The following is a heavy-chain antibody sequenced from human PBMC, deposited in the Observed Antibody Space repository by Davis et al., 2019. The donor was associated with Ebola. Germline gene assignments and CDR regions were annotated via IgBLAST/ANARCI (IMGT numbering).Heavy chain of an antibody. CDR3: TTLSTVTTMYFDL. D-gene: IGHD4-17*01. V-gene: IGHV3-15*01. J-gene: IGHJ2*01. Sequence: GGSLRLSCAASGFTFSNAWMSWVRQAPGKGLEWVGRIKSKTDGGTTDYAAPVKGRFTISRDDSKNTLYLQMNSLKIEDTAVYYCTTLSTVTTMYFDLWGRGTLVTASS. CDR2: IKSKTDGGTT. CDR1: GFTFSNAW.